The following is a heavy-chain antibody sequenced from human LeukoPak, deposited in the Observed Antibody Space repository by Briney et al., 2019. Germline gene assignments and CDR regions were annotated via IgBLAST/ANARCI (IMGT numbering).Heavy chain of an antibody. Sequence: ASVKVSCKASGYTFTSYDINWVRQATGQGLEWMGWINPNSGGTNYAQRFQGRVTMTRDTSISTAYMELSRLRSDDTAVYYCAAPSLGGGYDPAPFDYWGQGTLVTVSS. V-gene: IGHV1-2*02. J-gene: IGHJ4*02. D-gene: IGHD5-12*01. CDR3: AAPSLGGGYDPAPFDY. CDR2: INPNSGGT. CDR1: GYTFTSYD.